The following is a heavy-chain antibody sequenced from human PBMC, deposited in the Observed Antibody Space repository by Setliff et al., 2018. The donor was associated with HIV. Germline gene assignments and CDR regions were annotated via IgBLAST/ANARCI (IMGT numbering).Heavy chain of an antibody. CDR3: ARNFGLSPSGRYYYYYGMDI. CDR2: ISAYNGST. CDR1: GYTFTSYG. D-gene: IGHD3-10*01. V-gene: IGHV1-18*01. J-gene: IGHJ6*02. Sequence: ASVKVSCKASGYTFTSYGISWVRQAPGQGLEWMGWISAYNGSTTYAQKFQGRVTMTRDTSTSTVYMELSSLRSEDTAVYYCARNFGLSPSGRYYYYYGMDIWGQGTTVTVSS.